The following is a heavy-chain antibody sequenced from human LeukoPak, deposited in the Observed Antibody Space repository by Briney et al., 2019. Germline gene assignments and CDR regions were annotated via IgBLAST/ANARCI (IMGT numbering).Heavy chain of an antibody. CDR1: GYSFTNYD. CDR3: AREDFYDSGSNDY. D-gene: IGHD3-22*01. J-gene: IGHJ4*02. Sequence: ASVKVSCKASGYSFTNYDINWVRQATGQGLEWMGWMNPNSGITAYAQKFQGRVTITRNTSISTAYMELSSLRSEDTAVYYCAREDFYDSGSNDYWGQGTLVTVSS. CDR2: MNPNSGIT. V-gene: IGHV1-8*03.